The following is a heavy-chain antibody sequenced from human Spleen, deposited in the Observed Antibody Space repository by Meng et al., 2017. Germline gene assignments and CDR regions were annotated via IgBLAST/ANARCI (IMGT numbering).Heavy chain of an antibody. D-gene: IGHD6-19*01. Sequence: QVQLQESGPGLGKPSQTLSLTCTVSGDSISSGGYYWSWIRQHPGKGLEWIGFIYYSGTTYYNPSLKSRVSISVDTSKNQFSLKLNSVTAADTAVYYCARGSTGWSTDYDYWGQGTLVTVSS. CDR3: ARGSTGWSTDYDY. J-gene: IGHJ4*02. CDR2: IYYSGTT. V-gene: IGHV4-31*03. CDR1: GDSISSGGYY.